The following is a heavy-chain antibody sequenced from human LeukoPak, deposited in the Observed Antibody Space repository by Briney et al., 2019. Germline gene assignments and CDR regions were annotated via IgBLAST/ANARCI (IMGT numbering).Heavy chain of an antibody. V-gene: IGHV1-69*05. CDR3: ARDGVGDWVVPSLSYFVY. J-gene: IGHJ4*02. D-gene: IGHD3-9*01. Sequence: GASVKVSCKASGGTFSSYAISWVRQAPGQGLEWVGRIIPIFGTANYAQKFQGRVTITTDESTSTAYMELSSLSSEDTAVYYCARDGVGDWVVPSLSYFVYWGQGTLVTVSS. CDR2: IIPIFGTA. CDR1: GGTFSSYA.